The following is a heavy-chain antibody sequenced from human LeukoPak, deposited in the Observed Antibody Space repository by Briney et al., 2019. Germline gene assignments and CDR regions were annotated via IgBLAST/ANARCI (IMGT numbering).Heavy chain of an antibody. D-gene: IGHD1-26*01. Sequence: ASVKVSCKASRYTFTSYGISWVRQAPGQGREWMGWISAYNGNTNYAQKLQGRVTMTTDTSTSTAYMELRSLRSDDTAVYYCARARRGYSVSLDAFDIWGQGTMVTVSS. CDR2: ISAYNGNT. CDR1: RYTFTSYG. CDR3: ARARRGYSVSLDAFDI. J-gene: IGHJ3*02. V-gene: IGHV1-18*01.